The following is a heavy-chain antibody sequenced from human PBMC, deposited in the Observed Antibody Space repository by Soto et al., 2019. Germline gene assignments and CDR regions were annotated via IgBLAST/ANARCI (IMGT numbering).Heavy chain of an antibody. J-gene: IGHJ4*02. CDR3: AKDAFGSGGYYPH. Sequence: QVQLVQSGAEVKKPGASVKVSCKASGYTFTSYYIHWVRQAPGQGLEWMGIVNPSGGSTTYAQKFQGKVTMNRDTSTSTAYMELSSLRSEDTAVYYCAKDAFGSGGYYPHWGQGTLVTVSS. D-gene: IGHD3-10*01. CDR1: GYTFTSYY. V-gene: IGHV1-46*01. CDR2: VNPSGGST.